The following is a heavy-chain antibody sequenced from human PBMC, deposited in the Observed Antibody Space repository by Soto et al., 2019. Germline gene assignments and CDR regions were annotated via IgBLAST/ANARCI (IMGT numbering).Heavy chain of an antibody. CDR1: GYTFTGYY. J-gene: IGHJ3*02. D-gene: IGHD1-1*01. CDR2: FDPEDGET. V-gene: IGHV1-24*01. CDR3: ATGGVLEEATGVAFDI. Sequence: GASVKVSCKASGYTFTGYYMHWVRQAPGQGLEWMGGFDPEDGETIYAQKFQGRVTMTEDTSTDTVYMELSSLRSEDTAVYYCATGGVLEEATGVAFDIWGQGTMVTVSS.